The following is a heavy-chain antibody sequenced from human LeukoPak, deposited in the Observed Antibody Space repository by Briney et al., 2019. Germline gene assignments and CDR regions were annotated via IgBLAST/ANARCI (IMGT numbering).Heavy chain of an antibody. V-gene: IGHV4-59*08. J-gene: IGHJ6*02. D-gene: IGHD2-15*01. CDR3: ARVSSGGYYYGMDV. CDR1: DGSISSYY. Sequence: PSETLSLTCTVSDGSISSYYWSWIRQPPGKGLEWIGYIYYSGSTNYNPSLKSRVTISVDTSENQFSLKLSSVTAADTAVYYCARVSSGGYYYGMDVWGQGTTVTVSS. CDR2: IYYSGST.